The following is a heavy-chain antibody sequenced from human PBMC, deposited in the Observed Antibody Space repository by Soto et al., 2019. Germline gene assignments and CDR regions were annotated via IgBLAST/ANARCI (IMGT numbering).Heavy chain of an antibody. CDR3: ARENRYCTNGVCYTGDFDY. V-gene: IGHV4-30-4*01. Sequence: SETLSLTCTVSGGSISSGDYYWSWIRQPPGKGLEWIGYIYYSGSTYYNPSLKSRVTISVDTSKNQFSLKLSSVTAADTAVYYCARENRYCTNGVCYTGDFDYWGQGTLVTVSS. CDR1: GGSISSGDYY. CDR2: IYYSGST. J-gene: IGHJ4*02. D-gene: IGHD2-8*01.